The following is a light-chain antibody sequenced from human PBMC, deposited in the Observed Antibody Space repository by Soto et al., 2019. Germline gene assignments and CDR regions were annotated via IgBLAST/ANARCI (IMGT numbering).Light chain of an antibody. V-gene: IGLV2-23*02. J-gene: IGLJ1*01. CDR3: CSYAGSSTLYV. CDR2: EVS. Sequence: SELNKAASVSSSPGQSSSLTCTGTSSDVGSYNLVSWYQQHPGKAPKLMIYEVSKRPSGVSNRFSGSKSGNTASLTISGLQAEDEADYYCCSYAGSSTLYVFGTGTKVTVL. CDR1: SSDVGSYNL.